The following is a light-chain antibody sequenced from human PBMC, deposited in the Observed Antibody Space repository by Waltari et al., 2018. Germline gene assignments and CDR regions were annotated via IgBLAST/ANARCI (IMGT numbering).Light chain of an antibody. CDR3: LLYYGGAGV. J-gene: IGLJ3*02. V-gene: IGLV7-43*01. CDR1: PGTGTSVYY. Sequence: QTVVTQEPSLTVSPGGTVTLPCASRPGTGTSVYYPNWFQHKPGQAPRALIYSTSNKYTWTPDRFSGSLLGGKAALTLSGVQPEDEAEYYCLLYYGGAGVFGGGTKLTVL. CDR2: STS.